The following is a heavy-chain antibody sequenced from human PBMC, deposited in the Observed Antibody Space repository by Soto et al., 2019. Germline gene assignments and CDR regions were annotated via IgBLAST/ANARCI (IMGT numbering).Heavy chain of an antibody. CDR2: TIPLFGTT. CDR1: GDTFKNSV. Sequence: QVQLVQSGVEVKKPGSSVRVSCKASGDTFKNSVISWVRQAPGQGLEWMGGTIPLFGTTDYAHKFQGRLTITTDESTTTAYMEVSRLTSEDTAVYYCVAELDFGKLSVVWGQGTTVIVSS. J-gene: IGHJ6*02. V-gene: IGHV1-69*01. D-gene: IGHD3-10*01. CDR3: VAELDFGKLSVV.